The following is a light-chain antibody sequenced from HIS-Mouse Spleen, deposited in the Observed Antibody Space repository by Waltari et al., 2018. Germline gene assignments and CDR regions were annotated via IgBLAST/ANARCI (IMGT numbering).Light chain of an antibody. V-gene: IGLV3-10*01. J-gene: IGLJ2*01. Sequence: SYELTQPPSVSVSPGQTARITCSGDALPKKYASWYQQKPGQAPVLVICEDSKRPSGIPGSFSGSSTGTMATLTISGAQVEDEADYYCYSTDSSGNHRVFGGGTKLTVL. CDR2: EDS. CDR3: YSTDSSGNHRV. CDR1: ALPKKY.